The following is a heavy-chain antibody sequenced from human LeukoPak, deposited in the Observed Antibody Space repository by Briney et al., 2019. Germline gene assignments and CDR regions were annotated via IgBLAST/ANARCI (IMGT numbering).Heavy chain of an antibody. Sequence: PGGSLRLSCAASGFTFSSYSMNWVRQAPGKGLEWVSSISSSSSYIYYADSVKGRFTISRDNAKNSLYLQMNSLRAEDTAVYYCASGPRYCSGGSCYSYDYWGQGTLVTVSS. CDR2: ISSSSSYI. D-gene: IGHD2-15*01. V-gene: IGHV3-21*01. CDR3: ASGPRYCSGGSCYSYDY. CDR1: GFTFSSYS. J-gene: IGHJ4*02.